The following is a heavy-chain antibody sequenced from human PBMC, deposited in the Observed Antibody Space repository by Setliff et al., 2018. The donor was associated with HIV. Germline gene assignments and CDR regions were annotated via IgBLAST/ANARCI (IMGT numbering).Heavy chain of an antibody. CDR1: GGSINSGDY. V-gene: IGHV4-34*01. Sequence: SETLSLTCTVSGGSINSGDYYWSWIRQPPGKGLEWIGEINHSGRTNYNPSLKSRVTISVDTSKNQLSLKLSSVTAADTAVYYCAREGEPTASYYFDYWGQGTLVTVSS. CDR2: INHSGRT. J-gene: IGHJ4*02. D-gene: IGHD1-1*01. CDR3: AREGEPTASYYFDY.